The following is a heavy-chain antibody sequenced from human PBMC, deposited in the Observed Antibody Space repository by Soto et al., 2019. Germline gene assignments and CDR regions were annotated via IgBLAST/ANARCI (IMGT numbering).Heavy chain of an antibody. CDR3: ARDLGIVGATGYFDL. Sequence: QVQLQESGPGLVKPSGTLSLTCAVSGGSISSSNWWSWVRQPPGKGLEWIGEIYHSGSTNYNPSLKSRVTISVVKSKNQFSLKLSSVTAADTAVYYCARDLGIVGATGYFDLWGRGTLVTVSS. J-gene: IGHJ2*01. V-gene: IGHV4-4*02. CDR2: IYHSGST. D-gene: IGHD1-26*01. CDR1: GGSISSSNW.